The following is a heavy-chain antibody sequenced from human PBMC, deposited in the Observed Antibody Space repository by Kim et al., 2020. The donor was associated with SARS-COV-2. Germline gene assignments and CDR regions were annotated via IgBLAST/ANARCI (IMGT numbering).Heavy chain of an antibody. CDR3: ARDYPSVAALKKKVYCSSTSCSPGISSNWFDP. V-gene: IGHV1-2*02. CDR1: GYTFTGYY. D-gene: IGHD2-2*01. J-gene: IGHJ5*02. CDR2: INPNSGGT. Sequence: ASVKVSCKASGYTFTGYYMHWVRQAPGQGLEWMGWINPNSGGTNYAQKFQGRVTMTRDTSISTAYMELSRLRSDDTAVYYCARDYPSVAALKKKVYCSSTSCSPGISSNWFDPWGQGTLVTVSS.